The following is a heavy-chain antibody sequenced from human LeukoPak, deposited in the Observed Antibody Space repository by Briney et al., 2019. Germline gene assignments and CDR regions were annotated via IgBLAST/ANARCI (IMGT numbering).Heavy chain of an antibody. CDR1: GYSISSGYY. J-gene: IGHJ6*03. D-gene: IGHD1-26*01. CDR3: ARTGAGYYYYYMDV. CDR2: IYRSGST. V-gene: IGHV4-38-2*02. Sequence: SETLSLTCTVSGYSISSGYYWGWIRQPPGKGLEWIGTIYRSGSTYSNPSLRGRVTVSVDTSKNQFSLKLSSVTAADTAVYYCARTGAGYYYYYMDVWGKGTTVTVSS.